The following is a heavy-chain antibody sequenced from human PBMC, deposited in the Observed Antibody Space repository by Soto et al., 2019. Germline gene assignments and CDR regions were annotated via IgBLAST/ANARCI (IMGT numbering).Heavy chain of an antibody. CDR2: IYYSGST. Sequence: QVQLQESGPGLVKPSQTLSLTCTVSGGSISSGDYYWRWIRQPPGKGLEWIGYIYYSGSTYYNPSLNSLVTISVYTSKNQFSLKLSSVTAADTAVYYCARVIRGSYRRRGFDYWGQGTLVTVSS. J-gene: IGHJ4*02. CDR1: GGSISSGDYY. CDR3: ARVIRGSYRRRGFDY. V-gene: IGHV4-30-4*01. D-gene: IGHD3-16*02.